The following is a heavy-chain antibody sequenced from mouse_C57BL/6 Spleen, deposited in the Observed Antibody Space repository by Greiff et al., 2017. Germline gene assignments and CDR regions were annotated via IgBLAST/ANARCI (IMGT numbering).Heavy chain of an antibody. D-gene: IGHD1-1*01. CDR3: ASPHYYGSSYDY. Sequence: EVQLQQSGPELVKPGASVKISCKASGYTFTDYYMNWVKQSHGESLEWIGDINPNNGGTSYNQKFKGKATLTVDKSSSTAYMELRSLTSEDSAVYYCASPHYYGSSYDYWGQGTTLTVSS. CDR1: GYTFTDYY. J-gene: IGHJ2*01. CDR2: INPNNGGT. V-gene: IGHV1-26*01.